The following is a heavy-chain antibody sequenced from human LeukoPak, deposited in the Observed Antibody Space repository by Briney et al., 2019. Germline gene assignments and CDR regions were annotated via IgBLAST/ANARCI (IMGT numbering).Heavy chain of an antibody. Sequence: ASVKVSCKASGYTYTGYYMHWVRHAPGQGLEWMGWTNPKSGGTNYAQKFQGRVTMTRDTSISTAYMELSRLRSDDTAVYYCARAVTQLLYYFDYWGQGTLVTVSS. V-gene: IGHV1-2*02. CDR3: ARAVTQLLYYFDY. CDR2: TNPKSGGT. D-gene: IGHD2-2*01. CDR1: GYTYTGYY. J-gene: IGHJ4*02.